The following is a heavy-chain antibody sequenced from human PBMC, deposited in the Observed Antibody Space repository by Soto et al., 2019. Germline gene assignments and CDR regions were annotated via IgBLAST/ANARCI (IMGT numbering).Heavy chain of an antibody. V-gene: IGHV1-18*01. CDR2: ISGFNDDT. J-gene: IGHJ5*02. D-gene: IGHD3-10*01. Sequence: QVQLVQSGAEMKNPGASVKVSCKASGYTFTSYGISWVRQAPGQGLEWMGWISGFNDDTNHAQKLQGRVTMTKDTSTSTAYMEMRILKSDDTALYYSARSGSYFAARNLFGPWVQGTLVTVSS. CDR3: ARSGSYFAARNLFGP. CDR1: GYTFTSYG.